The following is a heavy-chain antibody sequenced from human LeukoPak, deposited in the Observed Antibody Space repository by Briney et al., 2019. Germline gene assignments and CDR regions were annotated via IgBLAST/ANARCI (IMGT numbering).Heavy chain of an antibody. CDR1: GYTFTSYD. CDR2: MNPNSGNT. V-gene: IGHV1-8*01. CDR3: ARGSSSWHDAFDI. Sequence: ASVKVSCKASGYTFTSYDINWVRQATGQGLEWMGWMNPNSGNTGYAQKFQGRVTTTRNTSISTAYMELSSLRSEDTAVYYCARGSSSWHDAFDIWGQGTMVTVSS. J-gene: IGHJ3*02. D-gene: IGHD6-13*01.